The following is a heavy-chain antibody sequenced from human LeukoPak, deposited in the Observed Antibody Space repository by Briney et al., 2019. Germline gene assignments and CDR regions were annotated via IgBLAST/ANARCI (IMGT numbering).Heavy chain of an antibody. CDR2: IKQDGSEK. D-gene: IGHD2/OR15-2a*01. CDR1: GFTFSSYS. V-gene: IGHV3-7*01. CDR3: ARDTGRIYSNAYFPFFDY. J-gene: IGHJ4*02. Sequence: PGGSLRLSCAASGFTFSSYSMNWVRQAPGKGLEWVANIKQDGSEKYYVDSVKGRFTISRDNAKNSLYLQMNSLRAEDTAVYYCARDTGRIYSNAYFPFFDYWGQGTLVTVSS.